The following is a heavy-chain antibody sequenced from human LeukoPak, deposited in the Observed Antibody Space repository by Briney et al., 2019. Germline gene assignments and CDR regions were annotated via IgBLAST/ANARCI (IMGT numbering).Heavy chain of an antibody. D-gene: IGHD5-24*01. CDR3: ANQWPRDDYYYYGMDV. J-gene: IGHJ6*02. CDR1: GCTFSSYA. CDR2: ISGSGGST. Sequence: QPGGSLRLSCAASGCTFSSYAMSWVRQAPGKGLEWVSAISGSGGSTYYADSVKGRFTISRDNSKNTLYLQMNSLGAEDTAVYYCANQWPRDDYYYYGMDVWGQGTTVTVSS. V-gene: IGHV3-23*01.